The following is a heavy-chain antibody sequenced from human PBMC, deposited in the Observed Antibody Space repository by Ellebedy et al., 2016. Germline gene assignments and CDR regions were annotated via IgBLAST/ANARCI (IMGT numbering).Heavy chain of an antibody. J-gene: IGHJ5*02. Sequence: ASVKVSXXASGYTFTAYYMHWVRQAPGQGLEWMGWISPNSGDTNYAQKFQGRVTMTRDTSISTAYMELSSLRSEDTAVYYCAADHFDYDSSGYTNWFNPWGQGTLVTVSS. CDR2: ISPNSGDT. D-gene: IGHD3-22*01. V-gene: IGHV1-2*02. CDR3: AADHFDYDSSGYTNWFNP. CDR1: GYTFTAYY.